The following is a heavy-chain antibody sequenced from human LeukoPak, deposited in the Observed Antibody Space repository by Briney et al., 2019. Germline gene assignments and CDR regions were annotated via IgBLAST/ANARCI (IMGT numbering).Heavy chain of an antibody. Sequence: SVKVSCKASGGTFSSYAISWVRQAPGQRLEWMGGIIPIFGTANYAQKFQGRVTITADESTSTAYMELSSLRSEDTAVYYCARDRSDYGGNSVGMDVWGQGTTVTVSS. J-gene: IGHJ6*02. CDR1: GGTFSSYA. V-gene: IGHV1-69*01. CDR2: IIPIFGTA. CDR3: ARDRSDYGGNSVGMDV. D-gene: IGHD4-23*01.